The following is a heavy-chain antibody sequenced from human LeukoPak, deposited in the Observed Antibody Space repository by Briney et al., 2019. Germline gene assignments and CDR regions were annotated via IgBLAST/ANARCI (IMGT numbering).Heavy chain of an antibody. CDR1: GFTFTSFA. CDR2: ISHSGGST. J-gene: IGHJ4*02. V-gene: IGHV3-23*01. D-gene: IGHD3-10*01. CDR3: AKGTTPNFGSGSYSYDY. Sequence: GGSLRVSYAASGFTFTSFAMNWVWQAPGKGLEWVSSISHSGGSTYYADSVKGRFTISRDNSKNTLYLQMSSLRAEDTALYYCAKGTTPNFGSGSYSYDYWGQGTLVTVSS.